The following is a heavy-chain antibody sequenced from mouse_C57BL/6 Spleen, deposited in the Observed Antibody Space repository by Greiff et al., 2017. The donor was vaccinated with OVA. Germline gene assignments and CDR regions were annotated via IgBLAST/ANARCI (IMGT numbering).Heavy chain of an antibody. CDR3: ARGGHYYGSSYEDFDV. V-gene: IGHV2-6*03. D-gene: IGHD1-1*01. CDR2: IWSDGST. Sequence: VHLVESGPGLVAPSQSLSITCTVSGFSLTSYGVHWVRQPPGKGLEWLVVIWSDGSTTYNSALKSRLSISKDNSKSQVFLKMNSLQTDDTAMYYCARGGHYYGSSYEDFDVRGTGTTVTVSS. J-gene: IGHJ1*03. CDR1: GFSLTSYG.